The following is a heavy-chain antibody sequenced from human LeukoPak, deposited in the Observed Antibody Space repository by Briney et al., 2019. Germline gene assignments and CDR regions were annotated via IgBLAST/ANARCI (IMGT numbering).Heavy chain of an antibody. D-gene: IGHD7-27*01. CDR3: ARNNWGIDD. CDR2: INTDGSDT. V-gene: IGHV3-74*01. J-gene: IGHJ4*02. Sequence: GGSLRLSCAASGFTFRNHWMQWVRQVSGKGLVWVSRINTDGSDTSYADSVEGRFTISRDNARNTLYLQMNSLRPEDTAVYYCARNNWGIDDWGQGTLVTVSS. CDR1: GFTFRNHW.